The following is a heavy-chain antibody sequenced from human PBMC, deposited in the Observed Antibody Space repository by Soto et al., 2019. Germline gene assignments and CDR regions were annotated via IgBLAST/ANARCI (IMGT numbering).Heavy chain of an antibody. CDR2: MNPNSGNT. Sequence: ASVKVSCKASGYTFTSYYINWVRQATGQGLEWMGWMNPNSGNTGYAQKFQGRVTMTRNTSISTAYMELSSLRSEDTAVYYCARTIRYCTNGVCRNYNWFDPWGQGTLVTVSS. J-gene: IGHJ5*02. V-gene: IGHV1-8*01. D-gene: IGHD2-8*01. CDR3: ARTIRYCTNGVCRNYNWFDP. CDR1: GYTFTSYY.